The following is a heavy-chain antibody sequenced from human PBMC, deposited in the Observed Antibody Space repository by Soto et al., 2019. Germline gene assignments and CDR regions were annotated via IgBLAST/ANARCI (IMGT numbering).Heavy chain of an antibody. CDR3: AKEEVNSGYDYLNA. CDR1: GFTFSSYA. J-gene: IGHJ5*02. CDR2: ITASGEST. D-gene: IGHD5-12*01. V-gene: IGHV3-23*01. Sequence: PGGSLRLSCAASGFTFSSYAMSWVRQAPGKGLEWVSAITASGESTHFADSVKGRFTISRDNSKNTLYLQMNSLRAEDTAVYYCAKEEVNSGYDYLNAWGQGTLVTVSS.